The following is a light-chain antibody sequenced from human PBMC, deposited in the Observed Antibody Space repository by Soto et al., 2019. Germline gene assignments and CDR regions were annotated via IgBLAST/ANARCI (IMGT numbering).Light chain of an antibody. CDR1: QSIGSW. CDR3: QQYSSYWT. Sequence: DIQMTQSPSTLSASVGDRVTITCRASQSIGSWLAWYQQKPGKAPKLLIYDASSLESGVPSRFSGSRSGTEFTLTISSLQPDDFATYYCQQYSSYWTFGQGTKVDI. J-gene: IGKJ1*01. CDR2: DAS. V-gene: IGKV1-5*01.